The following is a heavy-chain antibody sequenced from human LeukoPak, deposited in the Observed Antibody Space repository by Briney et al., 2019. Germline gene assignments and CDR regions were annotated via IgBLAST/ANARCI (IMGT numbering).Heavy chain of an antibody. Sequence: GGSLRHSCAASGFDFSTYSIDWVRQAPGKGLEWVSYISSSSSNIYHADSVKGRFTISRDNAENSLHLQMNSLRAEDTAVYYCARVGRSGWTVDYWGQGTLVTVSS. CDR1: GFDFSTYS. J-gene: IGHJ4*02. D-gene: IGHD6-19*01. CDR3: ARVGRSGWTVDY. V-gene: IGHV3-48*04. CDR2: ISSSSSNI.